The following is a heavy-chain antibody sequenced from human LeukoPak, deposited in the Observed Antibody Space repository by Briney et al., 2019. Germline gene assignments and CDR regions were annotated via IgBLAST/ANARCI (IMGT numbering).Heavy chain of an antibody. D-gene: IGHD3-3*01. CDR1: GFTFSSYS. J-gene: IGHJ6*02. Sequence: GGSLRLSCAASGFTFSSYSMNWVRQAPGRGLEWVSSISSSSRYIYYADSVKGRFTMSRDSAKNSLYLQMNSLRAEDTAVYYCARPYSTYYDFWSGYYLDVWGQGTTVTVSS. CDR2: ISSSSRYI. CDR3: ARPYSTYYDFWSGYYLDV. V-gene: IGHV3-21*04.